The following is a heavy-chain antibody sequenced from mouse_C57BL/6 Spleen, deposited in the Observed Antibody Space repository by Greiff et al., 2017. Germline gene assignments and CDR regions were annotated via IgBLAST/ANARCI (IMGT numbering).Heavy chain of an antibody. CDR3: ARGTPYYYGSSYEGYFDY. CDR2: ISYDGSN. V-gene: IGHV3-6*01. D-gene: IGHD1-1*01. J-gene: IGHJ2*01. CDR1: GYSITSGYY. Sequence: EVHLVESGPGLVKPSQSLSLTCSVTGYSITSGYYWNWIRQFPGNKLEWMGYISYDGSNNYNPSLKNRISITRDTSKNQFFLKLNSVTTEDTATYYCARGTPYYYGSSYEGYFDYWGQGTTLTVSS.